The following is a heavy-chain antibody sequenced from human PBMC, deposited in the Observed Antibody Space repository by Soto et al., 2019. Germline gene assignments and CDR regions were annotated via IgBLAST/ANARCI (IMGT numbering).Heavy chain of an antibody. CDR2: ISSSSSYT. D-gene: IGHD6-13*01. Sequence: GGSLRLSCAASGFTFSDYYMSWIRQAPGKGLEWVSYISSSSSYTNYADSVKGRFTISRDNAKNSLYLQMNSLRAEDTAVYYCARNDPVAAAAPLDYWGQGTLVTVSS. J-gene: IGHJ4*02. CDR3: ARNDPVAAAAPLDY. CDR1: GFTFSDYY. V-gene: IGHV3-11*06.